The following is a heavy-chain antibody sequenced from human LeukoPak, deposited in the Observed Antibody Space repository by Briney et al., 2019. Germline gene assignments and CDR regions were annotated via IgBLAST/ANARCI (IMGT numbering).Heavy chain of an antibody. CDR3: ARSRRYDYVWGSYRRSKLDY. D-gene: IGHD3-16*02. V-gene: IGHV4-34*01. CDR1: GGSFSGYY. J-gene: IGHJ4*02. CDR2: INHSGST. Sequence: KPSETLSLTCAVYGGSFSGYYWSWIRQPPGKGLEWIGEINHSGSTNYNPSLKSRVTISVDTSKNQFSLKLSSVTAADTAVYYCARSRRYDYVWGSYRRSKLDYWGQGTLVTVSS.